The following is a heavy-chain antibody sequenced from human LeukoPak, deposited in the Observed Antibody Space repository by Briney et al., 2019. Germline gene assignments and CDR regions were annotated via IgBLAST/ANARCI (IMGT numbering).Heavy chain of an antibody. V-gene: IGHV3-15*01. Sequence: GGSLRLSCAASGFTFSNAWMSWVRQAPGKGLEWVGRIKSKTDGGTTDYAAPVKGRFTISRDDSKNTLYLQMNSLKTEDTAVYYCARVWWELYFVYWGQGTLVTVSS. CDR2: IKSKTDGGTT. CDR1: GFTFSNAW. J-gene: IGHJ4*02. CDR3: ARVWWELYFVY. D-gene: IGHD1-26*01.